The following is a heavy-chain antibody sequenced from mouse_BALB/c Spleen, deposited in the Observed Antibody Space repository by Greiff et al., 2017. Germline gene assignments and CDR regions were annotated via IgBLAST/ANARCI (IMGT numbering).Heavy chain of an antibody. V-gene: IGHV1-69*02. CDR3: TRGGPSDY. CDR1: GYTFTSYW. J-gene: IGHJ2*01. CDR2: IYPSDSYT. Sequence: QVQLQQPGAELVRPGASVKLSCKASGYTFTSYWINWVKQRPGQGLEWIGNIYPSDSYTNYNQKFKDKATLTVDKSSSTAYMQLSSPTSEDSAVYYCTRGGPSDYWGQGTTLTVSS.